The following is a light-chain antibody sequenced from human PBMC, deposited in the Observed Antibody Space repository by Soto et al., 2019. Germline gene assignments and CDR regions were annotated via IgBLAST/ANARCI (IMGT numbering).Light chain of an antibody. CDR1: QDIRNY. CDR2: AAS. CDR3: QRYHSALLT. J-gene: IGKJ3*01. V-gene: IGKV1-27*01. Sequence: DIQMTQSPSSLSASVGDRVTMTCRASQDIRNYVAWYQQKPGEVPKLLIYAASTLQSGVPARFSGGGFGTDFTLPISSLRPEDVATYYCQRYHSALLTFGPGPKVDLK.